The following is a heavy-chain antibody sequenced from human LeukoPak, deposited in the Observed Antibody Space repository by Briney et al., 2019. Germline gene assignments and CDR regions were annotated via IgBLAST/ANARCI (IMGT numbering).Heavy chain of an antibody. CDR3: ARVGAVAGHGDFDY. Sequence: SETLSLTCTVSGGSIRNNTYYWAWIRQPPGKGLEWIGSIYYSGSTYYNPSLRSRVTISLDTSKNQFSLKLSSVTAADTAVYYCARVGAVAGHGDFDYWGQGTLVTVSS. CDR2: IYYSGST. V-gene: IGHV4-39*07. CDR1: GGSIRNNTYY. D-gene: IGHD6-19*01. J-gene: IGHJ4*02.